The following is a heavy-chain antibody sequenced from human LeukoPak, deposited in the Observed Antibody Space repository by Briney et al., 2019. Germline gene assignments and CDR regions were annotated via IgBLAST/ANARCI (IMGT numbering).Heavy chain of an antibody. V-gene: IGHV1-69*02. Sequence: SVKVSCKASGGTFSRSTISWVRQAPGQGLEWMGRIIPILGIANYAQKFQGRVTITADKSTSTAYMELSSLRSEDTAVYYCARAAYDSSGYPLYYYYGMDVWGQGTTVTVSS. D-gene: IGHD3-22*01. J-gene: IGHJ6*02. CDR1: GGTFSRST. CDR2: IIPILGIA. CDR3: ARAAYDSSGYPLYYYYGMDV.